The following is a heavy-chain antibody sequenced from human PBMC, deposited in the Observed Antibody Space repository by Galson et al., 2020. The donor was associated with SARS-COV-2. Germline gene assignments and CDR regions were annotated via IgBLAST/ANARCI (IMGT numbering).Heavy chain of an antibody. CDR1: GYSFTTYW. CDR3: ARITSDYYDSSGYRYFDY. CDR2: IYPGDSDT. J-gene: IGHJ4*02. Sequence: GESLKISCQGSGYSFTTYWIVWVRQMPGKGLEWVGVIYPGDSDTTYSPSFQGQVTISADKSISSAYLQWSSLKASDTAIYYCARITSDYYDSSGYRYFDYWGQGTLVTVSS. V-gene: IGHV5-51*01. D-gene: IGHD3-22*01.